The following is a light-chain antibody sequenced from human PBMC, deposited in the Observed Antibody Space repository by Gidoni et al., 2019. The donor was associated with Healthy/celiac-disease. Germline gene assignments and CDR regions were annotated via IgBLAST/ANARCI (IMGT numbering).Light chain of an antibody. J-gene: IGKJ4*01. Sequence: IVMPQSPLSLPVTPGEPASISCRSSQSLLHSNGYNYLDWYLQKPGQSPQLLIYLGSNRASGVPDRFSGSGSGTDFTLKISRVEAEDVGVYYCMQALQTPPGFGGGTKVEIK. CDR2: LGS. CDR1: QSLLHSNGYNY. V-gene: IGKV2-28*01. CDR3: MQALQTPPG.